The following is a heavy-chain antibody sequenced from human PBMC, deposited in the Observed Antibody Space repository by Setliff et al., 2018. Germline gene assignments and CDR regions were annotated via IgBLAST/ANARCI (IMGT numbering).Heavy chain of an antibody. J-gene: IGHJ5*02. D-gene: IGHD2-2*01. CDR1: GYSFDVFG. CDR3: ARAPLMLVVPPDGQRFDP. V-gene: IGHV1-18*01. CDR2: ISPYYGST. Sequence: ASVKVSCKTSGYSFDVFGISWVRKAPGQGLEWMGWISPYYGSTDYAQKFQGRVTMTTDTSTSTAYMELTRLTTDATALYYGARAPLMLVVPPDGQRFDPWGEGARV.